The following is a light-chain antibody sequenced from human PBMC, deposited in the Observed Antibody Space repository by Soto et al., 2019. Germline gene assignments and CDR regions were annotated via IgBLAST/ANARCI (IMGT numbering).Light chain of an antibody. V-gene: IGKV3-15*01. Sequence: EIVMTQSPATLSVSPGDRATLSCRAGQSVSSNLAWYQQKPGQAPRLLIYGASTRATGIPARFGGSGSGTGFTLPISSLQSEDFAVYYCQRYNAWPITFGQGTRLYIK. CDR3: QRYNAWPIT. J-gene: IGKJ5*01. CDR2: GAS. CDR1: QSVSSN.